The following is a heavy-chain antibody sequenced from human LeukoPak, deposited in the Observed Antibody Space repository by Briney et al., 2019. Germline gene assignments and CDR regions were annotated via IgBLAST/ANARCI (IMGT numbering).Heavy chain of an antibody. CDR1: GFTFSTYA. Sequence: PGGSLRLSCAASGFTFSTYAMTWLRQAPGKGLEWVSAISGSGGSTYYADSVKGRFTISRDNSKNTLYLQMNSLRAEDTAVYYCAKDVRWLRTQLEDYWGQGTLVTVSS. CDR2: ISGSGGST. V-gene: IGHV3-23*01. CDR3: AKDVRWLRTQLEDY. D-gene: IGHD5-12*01. J-gene: IGHJ4*02.